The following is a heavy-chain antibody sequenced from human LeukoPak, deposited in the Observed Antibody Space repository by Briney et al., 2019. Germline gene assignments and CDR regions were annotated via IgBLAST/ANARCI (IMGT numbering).Heavy chain of an antibody. J-gene: IGHJ4*02. D-gene: IGHD3-10*01. CDR1: GFTFNSYW. V-gene: IGHV3-7*01. CDR3: ARIYYFGDNNWRYFDN. Sequence: GGSLRLSCAASGFTFNSYWMSWVRQAPGKGLEWVANINPDGSEKQYGDSVKGRFTTSRDNAKNSLYLQMNSLRAEDTAIYYCARIYYFGDNNWRYFDNWGQGTLVTVSS. CDR2: INPDGSEK.